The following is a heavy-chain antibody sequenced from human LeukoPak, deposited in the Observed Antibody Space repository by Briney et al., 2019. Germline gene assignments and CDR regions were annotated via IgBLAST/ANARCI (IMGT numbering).Heavy chain of an antibody. CDR3: ARGGEWFSFDY. J-gene: IGHJ4*02. Sequence: SETLSLTCTVSGGSISSGNYYWSWIRQPAGKGLEWIGRIYTSGSTNYNPSLKSRVTISIDTSKNQFSLKLSSMTAADTAVYYCARGGEWFSFDYWGQGTLVTVSS. V-gene: IGHV4-61*02. CDR1: GGSISSGNYY. CDR2: IYTSGST. D-gene: IGHD3-3*01.